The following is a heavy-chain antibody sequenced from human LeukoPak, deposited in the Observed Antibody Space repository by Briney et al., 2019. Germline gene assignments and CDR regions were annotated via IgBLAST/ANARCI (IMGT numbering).Heavy chain of an antibody. J-gene: IGHJ4*02. CDR1: GFAFSCDI. D-gene: IGHD3-16*01. Sequence: GGALRLSCSAYGFAFSCDIMKWVRQARAKGLEWVSSMSSSSRYRYYAHSVKGRFTISRDNAKNSLYLQMNSLRAEDTAVYYCARDLGGYFDYWGQGTLVTVSS. CDR3: ARDLGGYFDY. CDR2: MSSSSRYR. V-gene: IGHV3-21*01.